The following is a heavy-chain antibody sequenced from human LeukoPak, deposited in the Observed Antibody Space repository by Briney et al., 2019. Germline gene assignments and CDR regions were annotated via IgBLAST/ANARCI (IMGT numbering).Heavy chain of an antibody. CDR1: GFTFDRYW. CDR2: INQDGRYI. J-gene: IGHJ4*02. Sequence: PGGSLRLSCAASGFTFDRYWMHWFRQTPGKRLVWVSRINQDGRYISYADSVQGRFTISRDTAKSTLFLQMNSLRVEDTEIYFCAREATVGGALEEWGQGALVTVCS. D-gene: IGHD1-26*01. CDR3: AREATVGGALEE. V-gene: IGHV3-74*01.